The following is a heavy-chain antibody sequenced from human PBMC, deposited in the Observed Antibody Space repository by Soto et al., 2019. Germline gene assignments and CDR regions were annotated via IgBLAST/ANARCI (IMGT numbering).Heavy chain of an antibody. Sequence: SVKVSCKSSAGTFSSYAISWVRQAPGQGLEWMGGIIPIFGTANYAQKFQGRVTITADESASTAYMELSSLRSEDTAVYYCARGDIWSGYPRSGDYYYGMDVWGQGTTVTVSS. J-gene: IGHJ6*02. D-gene: IGHD3-3*01. CDR3: ARGDIWSGYPRSGDYYYGMDV. CDR2: IIPIFGTA. V-gene: IGHV1-69*13. CDR1: AGTFSSYA.